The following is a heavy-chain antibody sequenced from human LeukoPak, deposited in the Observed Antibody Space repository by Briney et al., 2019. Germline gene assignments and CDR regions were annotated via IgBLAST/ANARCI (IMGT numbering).Heavy chain of an antibody. CDR3: ARARYSSGSSCGFDP. CDR1: GGSISSHY. V-gene: IGHV4-59*11. J-gene: IGHJ5*02. CDR2: IYYSGST. D-gene: IGHD6-19*01. Sequence: PSETLSLTCTVSGGSISSHYWNWIWQPPGKGLEWIGYIYYSGSTNYNPSLKSRVTISVDTSKNQFSLKLSSVTAADTAVYYCARARYSSGSSCGFDPWGQGTLVTVSS.